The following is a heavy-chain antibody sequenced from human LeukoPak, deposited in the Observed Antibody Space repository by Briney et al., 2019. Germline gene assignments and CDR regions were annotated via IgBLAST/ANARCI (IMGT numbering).Heavy chain of an antibody. D-gene: IGHD3-3*01. Sequence: GGSLRLSCAGSGFSFSNAWMSWVRQAPGKGLEWVGRIKRKTDGGTADFAAPLKGRFSISRDASKNIMYLQMNSLKIDDTAVYYCTTGFSEYLDYWGQGTLVTVSS. CDR2: IKRKTDGGTA. CDR1: GFSFSNAW. CDR3: TTGFSEYLDY. J-gene: IGHJ4*02. V-gene: IGHV3-15*01.